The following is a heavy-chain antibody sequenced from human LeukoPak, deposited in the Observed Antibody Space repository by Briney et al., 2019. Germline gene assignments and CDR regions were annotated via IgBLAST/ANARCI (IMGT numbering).Heavy chain of an antibody. CDR1: GFTFGDYA. CDR3: TRDTPYYDFWSGYSNWFVP. Sequence: GGSLRLSCTASGFTFGDYAMSWFRQAPGKGLEWVGFIRSKAYGGTTEYAASVKGRFTISRDDSKSIAYLQMNSLKTEDTAVYYCTRDTPYYDFWSGYSNWFVPWGQGTLVTVSS. J-gene: IGHJ5*02. CDR2: IRSKAYGGTT. V-gene: IGHV3-49*03. D-gene: IGHD3-3*01.